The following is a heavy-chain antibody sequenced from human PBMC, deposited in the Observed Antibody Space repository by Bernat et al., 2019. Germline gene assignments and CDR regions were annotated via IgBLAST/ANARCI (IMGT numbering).Heavy chain of an antibody. V-gene: IGHV3-7*01. CDR1: GFTFGSYW. D-gene: IGHD5-24*01. J-gene: IGHJ3*02. CDR3: ARDHVEMATTDAFDI. Sequence: EVQLVESGGGLVQPGGSLRLSCAASGFTFGSYWMSWVRQAPGKGLEWVANIKQDGSEKYYVDSVKGRFTISRDNAKNSLYLQMNSLRAEDTAVYYCARDHVEMATTDAFDIWGQGTMVTVSS. CDR2: IKQDGSEK.